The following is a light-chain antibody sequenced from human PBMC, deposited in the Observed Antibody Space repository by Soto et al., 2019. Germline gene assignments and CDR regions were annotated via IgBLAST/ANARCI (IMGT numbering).Light chain of an antibody. V-gene: IGLV2-8*01. CDR1: SNY. J-gene: IGLJ2*01. CDR2: EVT. Sequence: QSALTQPPSASGSPGQSGTISCTGTSNYVSWYQQHPGKAPKLIIYEVTKRPSGVPDRFSGSKSGNTASLTVSGLQAEDEADYYCSSSGGFSNVVFCGGTKLTVL. CDR3: SSSGGFSNVV.